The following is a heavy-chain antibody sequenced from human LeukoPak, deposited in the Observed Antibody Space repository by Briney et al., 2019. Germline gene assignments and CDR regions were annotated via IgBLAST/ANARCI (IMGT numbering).Heavy chain of an antibody. Sequence: QPGGSLRLSCAASGFTFSSYSMNWVRQAPGKGLEWVSYISSSSSTIYYADSVKGRFTISRDNAKNSLYLQMNSLRAEDTAVYYCARDTASYYYYYMDVWGKGTTVTVSS. J-gene: IGHJ6*03. V-gene: IGHV3-48*01. D-gene: IGHD5-18*01. CDR2: ISSSSSTI. CDR3: ARDTASYYYYYMDV. CDR1: GFTFSSYS.